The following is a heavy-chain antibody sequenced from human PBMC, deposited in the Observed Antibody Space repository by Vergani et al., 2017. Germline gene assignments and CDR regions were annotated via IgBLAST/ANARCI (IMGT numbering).Heavy chain of an antibody. D-gene: IGHD6-19*01. CDR2: IWYDGSNK. CDR1: GFTFSSYG. CDR3: ARDMGQWLVRCGPYNWFDP. J-gene: IGHJ5*02. Sequence: QVQLVESGGGVVQPGRSLRLSCAASGFTFSSYGMHWVRQAPGKGLEWVAVIWYDGSNKYYADSVKGRFTRSRDNSKNTLYLQMNSLRAEDTAVYYCARDMGQWLVRCGPYNWFDPWGQGTLVTVSS. V-gene: IGHV3-33*08.